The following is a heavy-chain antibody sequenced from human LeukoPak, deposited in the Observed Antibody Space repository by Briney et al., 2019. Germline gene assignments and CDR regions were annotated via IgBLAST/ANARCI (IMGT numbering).Heavy chain of an antibody. CDR1: GFTFRTYA. V-gene: IGHV3-23*01. CDR3: TKNQILDDTGSWYAY. J-gene: IGHJ4*02. CDR2: ISDGGGRT. Sequence: PGGSLRLSCGASGFTFRTYAMSWVRQAPGKGLEWVSGISDGGGRTLYAESVKGRFTVSRDNSKNTLYLRTNSLRAEDTAIYYCTKNQILDDTGSWYAYWGQGTLVTVSS. D-gene: IGHD6-13*01.